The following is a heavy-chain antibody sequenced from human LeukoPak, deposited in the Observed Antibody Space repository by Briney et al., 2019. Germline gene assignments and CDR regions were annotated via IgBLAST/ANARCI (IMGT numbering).Heavy chain of an antibody. D-gene: IGHD3-22*01. CDR3: AKDPEDKWFPFDY. J-gene: IGHJ4*02. Sequence: PGGSLRLSCAASGFTFSSYGMHWVRQAPGKGLEWVSAISGSGGSTYYADSVKGRFTISRDNSKNTLYLQMNSLRAEDTAVYYCAKDPEDKWFPFDYWGQGTLVTVSS. V-gene: IGHV3-23*01. CDR2: ISGSGGST. CDR1: GFTFSSYG.